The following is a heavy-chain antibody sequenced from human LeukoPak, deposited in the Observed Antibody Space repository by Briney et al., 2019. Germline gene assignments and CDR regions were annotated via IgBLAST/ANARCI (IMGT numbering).Heavy chain of an antibody. V-gene: IGHV4-59*01. CDR1: GGSISSYY. CDR2: IYYSGST. CDR3: ARERGSGNFDY. Sequence: SETLSLTCTVSGGSISSYYWSWIRQPPGKGLEWIGYIYYSGSTNYNPSLKSRVTISVDTSKNQFSLKLSSVTAADTAVYYCARERGSGNFDYWGQGTLVTVSS. J-gene: IGHJ4*02. D-gene: IGHD2-15*01.